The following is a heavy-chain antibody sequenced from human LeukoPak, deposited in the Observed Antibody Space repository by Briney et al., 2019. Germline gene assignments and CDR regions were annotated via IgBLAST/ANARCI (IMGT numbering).Heavy chain of an antibody. J-gene: IGHJ4*02. CDR1: GFTFSSYS. CDR3: ARAPRDVLRYFDWLSPFAY. CDR2: ISSSSSTI. V-gene: IGHV3-48*01. D-gene: IGHD3-9*01. Sequence: PGGSLRLSCAASGFTFSSYSMNWVRQASGKGLEWVSYISSSSSTIYYADSVKGRFTISRDNAKNSLYLQMNSLRAEDTAVYYCARAPRDVLRYFDWLSPFAYWGQGTLVTVSS.